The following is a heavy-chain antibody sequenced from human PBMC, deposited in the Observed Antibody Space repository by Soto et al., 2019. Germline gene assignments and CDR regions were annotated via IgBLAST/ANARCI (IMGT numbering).Heavy chain of an antibody. CDR2: IYYSGST. CDR3: ASSWKVVPAAAWRVSRLKNWFDP. J-gene: IGHJ5*02. Sequence: QLQLQESGPGLVKPSETLSLTCTVSGGSISSSSYYWGWIRQPPGKGLEWIGSIYYSGSTYYNPSLKSRVTISVDTSKNQFSLKLSSVTAADTAVYYCASSWKVVPAAAWRVSRLKNWFDPWGQGTLVTVSS. V-gene: IGHV4-39*01. CDR1: GGSISSSSYY. D-gene: IGHD2-2*01.